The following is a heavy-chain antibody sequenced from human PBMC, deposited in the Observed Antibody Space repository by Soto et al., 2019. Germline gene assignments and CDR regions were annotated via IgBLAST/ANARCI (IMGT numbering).Heavy chain of an antibody. D-gene: IGHD3-22*01. J-gene: IGHJ4*02. CDR2: IDPSGNGT. CDR1: GHTLINYY. Sequence: QVQLVQSGAEVKKPGASVKVSCKTSGHTLINYYMHWVRQAPGQGLDWLGKIDPSGNGTSYAERFQGRITLTSDTSTKTVYVEPSSLRSEDTAIYYCAINYYDSSGYLYWGQGTLVTVSS. CDR3: AINYYDSSGYLY. V-gene: IGHV1-46*01.